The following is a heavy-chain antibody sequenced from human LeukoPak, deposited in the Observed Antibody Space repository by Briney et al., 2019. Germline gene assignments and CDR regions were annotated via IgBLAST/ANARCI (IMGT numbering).Heavy chain of an antibody. CDR1: GGSISNYY. D-gene: IGHD3-16*01. CDR3: ARRGGVQYYYTMDV. V-gene: IGHV4-59*01. J-gene: IGHJ6*02. Sequence: SETLSLTCSVSGGSISNYYWSWIRQPPGKGLEWIGYIYYGGSTKYNPSLKSRVTISVDTSKNQFSLKLSSVTAADTAVYYCARRGGVQYYYTMDVWGQGTTVTVSS. CDR2: IYYGGST.